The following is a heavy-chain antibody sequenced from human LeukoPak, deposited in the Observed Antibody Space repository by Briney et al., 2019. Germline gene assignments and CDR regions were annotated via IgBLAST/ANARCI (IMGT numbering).Heavy chain of an antibody. CDR1: GFPFANTW. CDR2: ITNDGSST. V-gene: IGHV3-74*01. CDR3: VIGGAYGSGS. Sequence: GGSLRLSCAASGFPFANTWMHWVRQAPGKGLVWVSIITNDGSSTNYAGSVKGRFTISRGNAKNTLYLQMNSLRDEDTAVYYCVIGGAYGSGSWGQGTLVTVSS. J-gene: IGHJ4*02. D-gene: IGHD3-10*01.